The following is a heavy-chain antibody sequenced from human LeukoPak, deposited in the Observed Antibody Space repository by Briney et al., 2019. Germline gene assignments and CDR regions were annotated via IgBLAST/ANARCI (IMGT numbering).Heavy chain of an antibody. CDR2: ISYDGSKQ. CDR3: AKVLLKTTLDY. J-gene: IGHJ4*02. CDR1: GFTFSDSA. D-gene: IGHD4-11*01. V-gene: IGHV3-30*18. Sequence: GRSLRLSCAASGFTFSDSAIHWVRQAPGRGLEWVALISYDGSKQYYADPVKGRFTISRDNSKSTLYLQMNSLRTEDTAVYYCAKVLLKTTLDYWGQGTLVTVSS.